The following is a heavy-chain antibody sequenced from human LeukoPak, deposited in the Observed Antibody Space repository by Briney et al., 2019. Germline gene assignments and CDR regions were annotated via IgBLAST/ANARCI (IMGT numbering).Heavy chain of an antibody. Sequence: SVKVSCKASGYTFTSYDINWVRQATGQGLEWMGGIIPIFGTANYAQKFQGRVTITTDESTSTAYMELSSLRSEDTAVYYCARGNCSSTSCYGYYYYYYMDVWGKGTTVTVSS. J-gene: IGHJ6*03. D-gene: IGHD2-2*01. V-gene: IGHV1-69*05. CDR2: IIPIFGTA. CDR1: GYTFTSYD. CDR3: ARGNCSSTSCYGYYYYYYMDV.